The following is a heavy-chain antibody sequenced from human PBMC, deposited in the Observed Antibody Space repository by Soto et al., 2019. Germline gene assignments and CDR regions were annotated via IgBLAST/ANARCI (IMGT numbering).Heavy chain of an antibody. Sequence: GGSLRLSCTASGFTFGDYAMSWFRQAPGKGLEWVGFVRSKPYGGTPEYAASVKGRFIISRDDSKPIAYLQMNSLKTEDTAVYYCAKAGRDQLLFPGPFDPWGQGTLVTVSS. CDR1: GFTFGDYA. CDR2: VRSKPYGGTP. CDR3: AKAGRDQLLFPGPFDP. D-gene: IGHD2-2*01. V-gene: IGHV3-49*03. J-gene: IGHJ5*02.